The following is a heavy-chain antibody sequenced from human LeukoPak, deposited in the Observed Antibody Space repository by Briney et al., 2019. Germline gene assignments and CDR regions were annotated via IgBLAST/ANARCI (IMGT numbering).Heavy chain of an antibody. CDR3: ARARGSAVALFDY. CDR1: GGTVSSYA. J-gene: IGHJ4*02. D-gene: IGHD6-19*01. Sequence: SVKVSCKASGGTVSSYAISWVRQAPGQGLEWMGGIIPIFGTANYAQKFQGRVTITADESTSTAYMELSSLRSEDTAVYYCARARGSAVALFDYWGQGTLVTVSS. V-gene: IGHV1-69*13. CDR2: IIPIFGTA.